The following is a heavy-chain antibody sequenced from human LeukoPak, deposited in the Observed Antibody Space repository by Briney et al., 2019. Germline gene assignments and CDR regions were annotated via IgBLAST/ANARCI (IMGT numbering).Heavy chain of an antibody. J-gene: IGHJ5*02. D-gene: IGHD2-2*01. CDR3: ARGPDRYCSSTSCYDAWFDP. CDR1: GGSISSGGYY. V-gene: IGHV4-30-4*08. Sequence: PSETLSLTCTVSGGSISSGGYYWSWIRQHPGKGLEWIGYIYYSGSTYYNPSLKSRINISLDTSKNQFSLKLYSVTAADTAVYYCARGPDRYCSSTSCYDAWFDPWGQGTLVTVSS. CDR2: IYYSGST.